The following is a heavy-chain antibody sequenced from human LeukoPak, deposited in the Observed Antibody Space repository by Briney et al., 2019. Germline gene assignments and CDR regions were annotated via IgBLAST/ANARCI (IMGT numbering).Heavy chain of an antibody. CDR2: NNPSGGST. V-gene: IGHV1-46*01. Sequence: ASVKVSCEASGYTFTSYYMHWVRQAPGQGLEWMGINNPSGGSTSYAQKFQGRVTMTRDTSTSTVYMELSSLRSEDTAVYYCARVPVGGLNWFDPWGQGTLVTVSS. J-gene: IGHJ5*02. D-gene: IGHD1-26*01. CDR3: ARVPVGGLNWFDP. CDR1: GYTFTSYY.